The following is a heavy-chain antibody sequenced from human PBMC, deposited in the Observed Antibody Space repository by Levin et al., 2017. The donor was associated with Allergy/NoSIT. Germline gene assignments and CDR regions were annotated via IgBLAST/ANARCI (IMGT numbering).Heavy chain of an antibody. V-gene: IGHV3-74*01. CDR2: INIDGSNT. D-gene: IGHD2-15*01. J-gene: IGHJ6*03. CDR3: ATEGWFQGPGYMDV. CDR1: GFTFSVYW. Sequence: PGGSLRLSCAASGFTFSVYWMHWVRQAPGEGLAWVSRINIDGSNTTYAHSVKGRFTISRDNAKNTLYLQMNSLRAEDTAVYYCATEGWFQGPGYMDVWGQGTTVTVSS.